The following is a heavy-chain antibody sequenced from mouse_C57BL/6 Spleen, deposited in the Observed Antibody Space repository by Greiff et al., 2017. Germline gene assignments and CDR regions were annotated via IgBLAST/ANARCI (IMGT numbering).Heavy chain of an antibody. D-gene: IGHD1-1*01. CDR3: ARGGHYYGSSRGYFDV. CDR2: ISSGSSTI. CDR1: GFTFSDYG. J-gene: IGHJ1*03. V-gene: IGHV5-17*01. Sequence: DVQLQESGGGLVKPGGSLKLSCAASGFTFSDYGMHWVRQAPEKGLEWVAYISSGSSTIYYADTVKGRFTISRDNAKNTLFLQMTSLRSEDTAMYYCARGGHYYGSSRGYFDVWGTGTTVTVSS.